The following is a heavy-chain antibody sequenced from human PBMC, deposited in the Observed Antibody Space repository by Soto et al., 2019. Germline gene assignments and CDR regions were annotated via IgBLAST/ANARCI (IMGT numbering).Heavy chain of an antibody. CDR2: TYYRSKWYN. J-gene: IGHJ5*02. CDR1: GDSVSSNSAA. Sequence: SQTLSLTCAISGDSVSSNSAAWNWIRQSPSRGLEWLGRTYYRSKWYNDYAVSVKSRITINPDTSKNQFSLQMNSLRAEDTAVYYCAKDSRPLRYFDWLLNHWGQGTLVTVSS. CDR3: AKDSRPLRYFDWLLNH. V-gene: IGHV6-1*01. D-gene: IGHD3-9*01.